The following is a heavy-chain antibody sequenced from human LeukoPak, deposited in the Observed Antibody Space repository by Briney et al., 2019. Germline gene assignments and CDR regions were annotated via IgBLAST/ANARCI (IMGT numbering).Heavy chain of an antibody. V-gene: IGHV3-23*01. CDR2: ISGSGGST. CDR1: GFTFSSYA. J-gene: IGHJ5*02. CDR3: ARARFLEWLFIS. D-gene: IGHD3-3*01. Sequence: GGSLRLSCAASGFTFSSYAMSWVRQAPGKGLEWVSAISGSGGSTYYADSVKGRFTISRDNSENTLYLQMNSLRAEDTAVYYCARARFLEWLFISWGQGTLVTVSS.